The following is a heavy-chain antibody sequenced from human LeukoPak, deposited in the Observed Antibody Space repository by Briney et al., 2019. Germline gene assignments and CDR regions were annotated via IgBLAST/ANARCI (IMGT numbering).Heavy chain of an antibody. CDR2: IYTSGST. Sequence: SETLSLTCTVSGGSISSGSYYWSWIRQPAGKGLEWIGRIYTSGSTNYNPSLKSRVTISVDTSKNQFSLKLSSVTAADTAVYYCATQILLCHYYWGQGTLVTVSS. CDR3: ATQILLCHYY. J-gene: IGHJ4*02. V-gene: IGHV4-61*02. CDR1: GGSISSGSYY. D-gene: IGHD3-10*01.